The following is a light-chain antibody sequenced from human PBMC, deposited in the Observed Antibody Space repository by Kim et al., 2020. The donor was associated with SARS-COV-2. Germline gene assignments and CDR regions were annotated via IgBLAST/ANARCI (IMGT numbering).Light chain of an antibody. V-gene: IGLV3-1*01. CDR2: QDS. Sequence: VSRGRTASITCPGNKLGDKYACWYQQKPGQSPVLVIYQDSKRPSGIPARFSGSNSGNTATLTISGTQAMDEANYYCQAWDSSTVVFGGGTQLTVL. CDR3: QAWDSSTVV. J-gene: IGLJ2*01. CDR1: KLGDKY.